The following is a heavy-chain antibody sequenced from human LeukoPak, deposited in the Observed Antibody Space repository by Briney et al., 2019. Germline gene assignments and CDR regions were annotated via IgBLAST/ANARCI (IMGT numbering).Heavy chain of an antibody. CDR2: ISGSGGST. CDR3: AKVVAARLDAFDI. V-gene: IGHV3-23*01. Sequence: GASLRLSCAASGFTFSSYAMSWVRQAPGKGLEWVSAISGSGGSTYYADSVKGRFTISRDNSKNTLYLQKNSLRAEDTAVYYCAKVVAARLDAFDIWGQGTMVTVSS. J-gene: IGHJ3*02. D-gene: IGHD2-15*01. CDR1: GFTFSSYA.